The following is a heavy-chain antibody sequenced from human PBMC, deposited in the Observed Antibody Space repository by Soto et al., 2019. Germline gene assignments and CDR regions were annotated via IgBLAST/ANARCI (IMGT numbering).Heavy chain of an antibody. D-gene: IGHD4-17*01. CDR3: ASLFDYGDYGSYGVNPQDDAFDF. Sequence: SETLSLTCAVYGGSFSGYYWSWIRQPPGKGLEWIGEINHSGSTNYNPSLKSRVTISVDTSKNQFSLKLSSVTAADTAVYYCASLFDYGDYGSYGVNPQDDAFDFWGQGTMVTVSS. J-gene: IGHJ3*01. CDR1: GGSFSGYY. CDR2: INHSGST. V-gene: IGHV4-34*01.